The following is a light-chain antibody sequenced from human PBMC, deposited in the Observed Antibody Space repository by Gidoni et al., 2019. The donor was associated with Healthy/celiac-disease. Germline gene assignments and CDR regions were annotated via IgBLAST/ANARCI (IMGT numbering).Light chain of an antibody. Sequence: EIVLTQSPATLSLSPGERATLSCRASQSVSSYLAWYQQKPGQAPRLLISDASNRATGIPARFSGSGSGTDFTLTISSLEPEDFAVYYCQQRSNWPPEFTFXPXTKVDIK. CDR2: DAS. V-gene: IGKV3-11*01. J-gene: IGKJ3*01. CDR3: QQRSNWPPEFT. CDR1: QSVSSY.